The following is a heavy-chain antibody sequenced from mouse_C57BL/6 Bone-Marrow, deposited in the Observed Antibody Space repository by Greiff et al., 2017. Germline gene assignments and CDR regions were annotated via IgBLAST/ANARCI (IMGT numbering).Heavy chain of an antibody. V-gene: IGHV5-6*01. CDR3: ARPSMVTRGDLFDY. J-gene: IGHJ2*01. CDR1: GFTFSSYG. D-gene: IGHD2-2*01. CDR2: ISSGGSYT. Sequence: EVQLVESGGDLVKPGGSLKLSCAASGFTFSSYGMSWVRQTPDKRLEWVATISSGGSYTYYPDSVKGRFTISRDNAKNTLYLQMSSLKSEDTAMYYCARPSMVTRGDLFDYWGQGTTLTVSS.